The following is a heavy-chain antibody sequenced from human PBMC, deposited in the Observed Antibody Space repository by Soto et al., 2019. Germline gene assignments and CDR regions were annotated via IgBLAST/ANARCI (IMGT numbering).Heavy chain of an antibody. Sequence: QVQLVESGGGVVQPGRSLRLSCAASGFTFSSYGMHWVRQAPGKGLEWVAVISYDGSNKYYADSVKGRFTISRDNSKKTLYLQMNSLRAEDTAVYYCAKDQGVWGSSSSLDYWGQGTLVTVSS. CDR1: GFTFSSYG. J-gene: IGHJ4*02. CDR2: ISYDGSNK. V-gene: IGHV3-30*18. CDR3: AKDQGVWGSSSSLDY. D-gene: IGHD6-6*01.